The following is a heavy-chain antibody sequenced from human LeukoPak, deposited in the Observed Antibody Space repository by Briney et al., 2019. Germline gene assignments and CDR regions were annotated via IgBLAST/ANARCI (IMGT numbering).Heavy chain of an antibody. CDR1: GYTFTSYY. Sequence: ASVKVSCKASGYTFTSYYMHWVRQAPGQGLEWMGRINPNSGGTNYAQKFQGRVALTRDTSISTAYMELSGLNSDDTAVYYCTRDPEEVTTLDYWGQGTLVTVSS. CDR3: TRDPEEVTTLDY. D-gene: IGHD4-17*01. J-gene: IGHJ4*02. V-gene: IGHV1-2*02. CDR2: INPNSGGT.